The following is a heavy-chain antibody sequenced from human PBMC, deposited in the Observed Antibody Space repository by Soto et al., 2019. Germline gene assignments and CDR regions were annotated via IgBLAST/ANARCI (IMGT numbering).Heavy chain of an antibody. V-gene: IGHV4-31*03. D-gene: IGHD2-15*01. CDR3: ARYGAYGGSRGGMDV. J-gene: IGHJ6*02. CDR1: GGSINNGNYF. Sequence: QVRLEESGPGLVKPSQTLSLICTVSGGSINNGNYFWNWIRHHPENGLEWIGYIYYSGSTRYNPSLKNRATMSIDTSKNQFSLRMHSVPAADTAVYFCARYGAYGGSRGGMDVWGRGTTVMVSS. CDR2: IYYSGST.